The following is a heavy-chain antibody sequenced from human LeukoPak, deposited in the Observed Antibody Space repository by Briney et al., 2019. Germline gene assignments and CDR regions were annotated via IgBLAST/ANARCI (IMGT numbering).Heavy chain of an antibody. CDR2: INPNSGGT. CDR3: AKSGYNRFDY. CDR1: GGTFSSYA. J-gene: IGHJ4*02. Sequence: GASVKVSCKASGGTFSSYAISWVRQAPGQGLEWMGWINPNSGGTNYAQKFQGRVTMTRNTSISTAYVELSSLRSEDTAVYYCAKSGYNRFDYWGQGTLVTVSS. V-gene: IGHV1-8*02. D-gene: IGHD5-24*01.